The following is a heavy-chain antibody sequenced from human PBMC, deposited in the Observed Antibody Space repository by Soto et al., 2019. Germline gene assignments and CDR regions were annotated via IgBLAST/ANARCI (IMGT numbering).Heavy chain of an antibody. V-gene: IGHV1-69*13. CDR1: GGTFSSYA. CDR3: ARDRLGRIAVAGERKNYYYYYGMDV. Sequence: ASVKVSCKASGGTFSSYAISWVRQAPGQRLERMRGIIPIFGTANYAQKYQGRVTITADESTSTAYMELSSLRSEDTAEYYCARDRLGRIAVAGERKNYYYYYGMDVWGQRTTVTVSS. D-gene: IGHD6-19*01. J-gene: IGHJ6*02. CDR2: IIPIFGTA.